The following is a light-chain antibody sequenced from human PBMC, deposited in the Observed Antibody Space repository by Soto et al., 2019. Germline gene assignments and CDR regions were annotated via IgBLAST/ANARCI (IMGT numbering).Light chain of an antibody. CDR2: DVS. Sequence: SALTQPASVSGSPGQSITISCTGTSSDVGGYNYVSWYQQHPGKAPKLMIYDVSNRPSGVSNRFSGSKSGITASLTISGLQAGDEADYYCSSYTSSSTQVFGTGTKLTVL. CDR3: SSYTSSSTQV. CDR1: SSDVGGYNY. J-gene: IGLJ1*01. V-gene: IGLV2-14*01.